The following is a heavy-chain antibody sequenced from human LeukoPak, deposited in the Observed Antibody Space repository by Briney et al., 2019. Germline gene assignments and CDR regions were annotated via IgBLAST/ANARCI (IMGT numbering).Heavy chain of an antibody. CDR3: ARGDCSSTICYSPMDV. Sequence: PSETLSLTCTVSGGSISSSSYYWSWIRQPPGKGLEWIGYIYYSGSTNYNPSLKSRVTISLDTSKNQFSLKVNSVTAADTAVYYCARGDCSSTICYSPMDVWGKGTTVTVSS. J-gene: IGHJ6*03. CDR1: GGSISSSSYY. D-gene: IGHD2-2*01. CDR2: IYYSGST. V-gene: IGHV4-61*05.